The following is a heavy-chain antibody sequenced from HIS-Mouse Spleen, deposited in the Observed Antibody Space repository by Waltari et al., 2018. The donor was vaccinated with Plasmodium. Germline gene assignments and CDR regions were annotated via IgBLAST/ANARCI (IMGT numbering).Heavy chain of an antibody. CDR3: ARVLGYKAAAGTFVEYFQH. D-gene: IGHD6-13*01. Sequence: QVQLVQSGAEVKKPGASVKVSCKASGYTFTGYYMHWVRQAPNSGGTNYAQKVQGRVTMTRDTSISTAYMELSRLRSDDTAVYYCARVLGYKAAAGTFVEYFQHWGQGTLVTVSS. V-gene: IGHV1-2*02. CDR1: GYTFTGYY. J-gene: IGHJ1*01. CDR2: NSGGT.